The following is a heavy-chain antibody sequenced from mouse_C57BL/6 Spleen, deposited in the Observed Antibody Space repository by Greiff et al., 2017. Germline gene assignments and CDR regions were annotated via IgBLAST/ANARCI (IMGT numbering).Heavy chain of an antibody. CDR3: TTGTTVVPFDD. D-gene: IGHD1-1*01. CDR1: GFNITDYY. J-gene: IGHJ2*01. Sequence: EVTLKQSGAELVRPGASVKLSCTASGFNITDYYMHWVKQRPDQGLEWIGRIDPEDGDTEYAPKFQGKDTMTADTSSNTAYLQLSSLTSEDTAVYYCTTGTTVVPFDDWGTGTTLTVSS. V-gene: IGHV14-1*01. CDR2: IDPEDGDT.